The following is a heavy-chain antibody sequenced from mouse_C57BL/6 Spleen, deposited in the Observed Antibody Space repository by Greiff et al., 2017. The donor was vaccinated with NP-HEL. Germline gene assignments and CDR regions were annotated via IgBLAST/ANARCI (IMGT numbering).Heavy chain of an antibody. CDR3: ARQGYDYDDFDY. D-gene: IGHD2-4*01. J-gene: IGHJ2*01. V-gene: IGHV5-12*01. Sequence: DVHLVESGGGLVQPGGSLKLSCAASGFTFSDYYMYWVRQTPEKRLEWVAYISNGGGSTYYPDTVKGRFTISRDNAKNTLYLQMSRLKSEDTAMYYCARQGYDYDDFDYWGQGTTLTVSS. CDR1: GFTFSDYY. CDR2: ISNGGGST.